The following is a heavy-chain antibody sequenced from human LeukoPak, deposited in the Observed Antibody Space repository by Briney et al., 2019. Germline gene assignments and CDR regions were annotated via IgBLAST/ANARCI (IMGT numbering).Heavy chain of an antibody. D-gene: IGHD1-1*01. V-gene: IGHV3-7*01. CDR1: GFTFSTYW. J-gene: IGHJ3*02. Sequence: TGGSLRLSCAASGFTFSTYWMSWVRQAPGKGLEWVANIKQDGSDKYYVDSVKGRFTLSRDNAKNSLYLQMNSLRAEDTAVYYCARVLLERPGIDSFDIWGQGTMVTVSS. CDR3: ARVLLERPGIDSFDI. CDR2: IKQDGSDK.